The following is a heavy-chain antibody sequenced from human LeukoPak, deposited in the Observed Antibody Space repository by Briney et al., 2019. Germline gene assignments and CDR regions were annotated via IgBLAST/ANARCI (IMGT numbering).Heavy chain of an antibody. CDR1: GYTFTSYD. D-gene: IGHD3-9*01. Sequence: ASVKVSCKASGYTFTSYDINWVRQATGQGLEWMGWMNPNSGNTGYAQKFQGRVTMTRNTSISTAYMELSSLRSEDTAVYYCARDLGNDILTGYYYLFDYWGQGTLVTVSS. CDR3: ARDLGNDILTGYYYLFDY. V-gene: IGHV1-8*01. J-gene: IGHJ4*02. CDR2: MNPNSGNT.